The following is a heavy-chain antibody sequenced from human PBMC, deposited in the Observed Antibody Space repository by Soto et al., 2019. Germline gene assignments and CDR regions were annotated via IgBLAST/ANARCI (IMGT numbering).Heavy chain of an antibody. CDR3: ARDVSPGSSSLYLDAFDI. Sequence: EVHLEESGGDLVQPGGSLRLSCAASGFTLSAYWMTWVCQAPGKGLEWVANINRDGSKKSYLDSVRGRFTISRDNVGNSLYLQMDSLRADDTALYYCARDVSPGSSSLYLDAFDIWGQGTMVTVSS. CDR2: INRDGSKK. CDR1: GFTLSAYW. V-gene: IGHV3-7*05. J-gene: IGHJ3*02. D-gene: IGHD6-13*01.